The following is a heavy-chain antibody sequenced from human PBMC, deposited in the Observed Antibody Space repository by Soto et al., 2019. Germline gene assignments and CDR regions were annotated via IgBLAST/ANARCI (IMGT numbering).Heavy chain of an antibody. Sequence: EVQLVESGGGLVQPGGSLRLSCAASGFTVSSNYMSWVRQAPGKGLEWVSVIYSGGSTYYADSVKGRFTISRDNSKNTLYLQMNSLRAEDTAVYYCARDRTRSWQQLVRVYYFDYWGQGTLVTVSS. V-gene: IGHV3-66*01. CDR3: ARDRTRSWQQLVRVYYFDY. D-gene: IGHD6-13*01. CDR1: GFTVSSNY. J-gene: IGHJ4*02. CDR2: IYSGGST.